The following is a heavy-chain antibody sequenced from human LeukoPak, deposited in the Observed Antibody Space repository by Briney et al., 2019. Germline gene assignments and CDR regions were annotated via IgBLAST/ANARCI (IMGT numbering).Heavy chain of an antibody. CDR1: GGSISSYY. V-gene: IGHV4-59*12. D-gene: IGHD1-26*01. CDR3: ARGIVGATTSDY. Sequence: SETLSLTCTVSGGSISSYYWSWIRQPPGKGLEWIGYIYYSGSTNYNPSLKSRVTISVDTSKNQFSLKLSSVTAADTAVYYCARGIVGATTSDYGGQGTLVTVSS. CDR2: IYYSGST. J-gene: IGHJ4*02.